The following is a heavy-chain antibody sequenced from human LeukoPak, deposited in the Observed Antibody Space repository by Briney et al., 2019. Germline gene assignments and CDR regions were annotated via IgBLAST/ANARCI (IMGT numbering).Heavy chain of an antibody. Sequence: PGGSLRLSCAASGFTFSSYGMHWVRQAPGKGLEWVAVIWYDGSNKYYADSVKGRFTISRDNSKNTLYLQMNSLRAEDTAVYYCARGGRDYDSSGFRFDYWGQGTLVTVSS. CDR2: IWYDGSNK. D-gene: IGHD3-22*01. CDR1: GFTFSSYG. V-gene: IGHV3-33*01. CDR3: ARGGRDYDSSGFRFDY. J-gene: IGHJ4*02.